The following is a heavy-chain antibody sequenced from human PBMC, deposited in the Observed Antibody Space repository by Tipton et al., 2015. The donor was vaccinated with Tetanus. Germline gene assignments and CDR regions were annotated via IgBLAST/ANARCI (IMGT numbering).Heavy chain of an antibody. CDR1: GFTLTNYA. CDR3: AKEALGVLNL. Sequence: TLRLSCAASGFTLTNYAMSWIRQAPGQGLEWVSVIYADNTYTYYADSVKGRFTISRDNSKNTLSLQLNSLRADDTAIYYCAKEALGVLNLWGKGTTVIVSS. J-gene: IGHJ6*04. D-gene: IGHD1-14*01. V-gene: IGHV3-23*03. CDR2: IYADNTYT.